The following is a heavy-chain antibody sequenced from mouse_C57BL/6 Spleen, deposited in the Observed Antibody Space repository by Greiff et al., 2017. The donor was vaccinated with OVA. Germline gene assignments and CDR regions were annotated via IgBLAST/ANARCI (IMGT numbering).Heavy chain of an antibody. Sequence: QVHVKQPGAELVMPGASVKLSCKASGYTFTSYWMHWVKQRPGQGLEWIGEIDPSDSYTNYNQKFKGKSTLTVDKSSSTAYMQLSSLTSEDSAVYYCARGGDYYGSSPRYFDVWGTGTTVTVSS. V-gene: IGHV1-69*01. D-gene: IGHD1-1*01. CDR2: IDPSDSYT. J-gene: IGHJ1*03. CDR1: GYTFTSYW. CDR3: ARGGDYYGSSPRYFDV.